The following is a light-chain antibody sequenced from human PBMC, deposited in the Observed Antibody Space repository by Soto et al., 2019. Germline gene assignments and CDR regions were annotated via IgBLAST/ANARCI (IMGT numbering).Light chain of an antibody. CDR1: QSVSNNY. J-gene: IGKJ2*01. CDR3: QNYDSSPYT. Sequence: EIVLTQSPGTVSLSPGERATLSCRASQSVSNNYLAWYQQKPGQAPRLLIYGASNRATGIPDRFSGSGSGTDFTLIISRLEPEDFAVYYCQNYDSSPYTFGQGTRLEIK. CDR2: GAS. V-gene: IGKV3-20*01.